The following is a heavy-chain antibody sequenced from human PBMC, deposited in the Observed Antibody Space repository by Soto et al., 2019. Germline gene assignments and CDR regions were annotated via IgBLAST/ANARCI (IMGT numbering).Heavy chain of an antibody. D-gene: IGHD2-15*01. J-gene: IGHJ3*02. Sequence: FLTCTGSGGSIRSYYWGWDLQPPGRGLEWIGYIYYSGSTNSNPSLKSRVTISVDTSKNQFSLKLSSVTAADTAVYYCAREYCSGGSCYPFDAFDIWGQRTMVTVSS. CDR3: AREYCSGGSCYPFDAFDI. CDR1: GGSIRSYY. CDR2: IYYSGST. V-gene: IGHV4-59*01.